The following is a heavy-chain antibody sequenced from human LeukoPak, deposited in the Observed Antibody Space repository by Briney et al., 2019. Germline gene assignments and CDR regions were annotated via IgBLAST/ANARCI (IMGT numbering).Heavy chain of an antibody. CDR1: GFTFSSYA. Sequence: GGSLRLSCTTSGFTFSSYALSWVRQAPGKGLEWVSGIRVSGSTYYPDSVTGRFTISRDNSKNTLYLQMNSLRAEDTAVYYCAKVGGGEIIRFLEWFPPDYWGQGTLVTVSS. CDR2: IRVSGST. J-gene: IGHJ4*02. D-gene: IGHD3-3*01. CDR3: AKVGGGEIIRFLEWFPPDY. V-gene: IGHV3-23*01.